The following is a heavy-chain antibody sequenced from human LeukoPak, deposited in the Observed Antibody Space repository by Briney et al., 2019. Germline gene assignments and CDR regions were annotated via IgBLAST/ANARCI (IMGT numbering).Heavy chain of an antibody. CDR3: AREAPGQGFDY. J-gene: IGHJ4*02. CDR2: ISGTTTSK. CDR1: GFFFSTYA. Sequence: GGSLRLSCAASGFFFSTYAMNWVRQAPAKGLEWVSSISGTTTSKYHADSLRGRFSISRDDAENSLYLQMDSLRAEDTAVYFCAREAPGQGFDYWGQGTLVTVSS. V-gene: IGHV3-21*01.